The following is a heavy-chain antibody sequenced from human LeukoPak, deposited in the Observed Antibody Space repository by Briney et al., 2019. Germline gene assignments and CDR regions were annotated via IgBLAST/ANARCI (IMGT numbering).Heavy chain of an antibody. V-gene: IGHV3-15*01. Sequence: GGSLRLSCTASGFIVTNAWMSWVRQVPGKGLEWVGRIKDEADGGTADYTAPVKGRFNISRDESSNTVFLQMSGLRTEDTALYFCTTGTFMPQDVWGQGTMVTVSS. D-gene: IGHD2-2*01. CDR3: TTGTFMPQDV. CDR1: GFIVTNAW. J-gene: IGHJ3*01. CDR2: IKDEADGGTA.